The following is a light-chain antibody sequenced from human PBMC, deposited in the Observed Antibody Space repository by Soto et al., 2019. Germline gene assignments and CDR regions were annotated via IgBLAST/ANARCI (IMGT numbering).Light chain of an antibody. CDR2: GAS. V-gene: IGKV3D-15*01. CDR1: QTVSSN. Sequence: EIVMTQSPATLSVSPGERATLSCRASQTVSSNLAWYQQKPGQAPRLLIYGASTRATGIPARFSGSGSGTEFPLTIGSLQSEDFAIYYCQQYNKWPLTFGGGTKVET. J-gene: IGKJ4*01. CDR3: QQYNKWPLT.